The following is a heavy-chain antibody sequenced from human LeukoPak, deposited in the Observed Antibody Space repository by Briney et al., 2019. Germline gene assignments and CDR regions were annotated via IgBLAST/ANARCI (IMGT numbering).Heavy chain of an antibody. D-gene: IGHD3-10*01. CDR1: GYTFTGYY. J-gene: IGHJ5*02. CDR2: INPNSGGT. CDR3: ATNILVRDIINWFDP. Sequence: ASVKVSCKTSGYTFTGYYMHWVRQAPGQGLEWMGWINPNSGGTNYAQKFQGRVTMTRDTSISTAYMELSRLRSDDTAVYYCATNILVRDIINWFDPWGQGTLVTVSS. V-gene: IGHV1-2*02.